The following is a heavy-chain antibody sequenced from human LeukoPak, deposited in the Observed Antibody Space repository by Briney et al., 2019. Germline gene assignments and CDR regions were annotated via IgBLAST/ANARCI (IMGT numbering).Heavy chain of an antibody. J-gene: IGHJ3*02. CDR3: AKDVTMIVVVNDAFDI. CDR1: GFTFSSYA. Sequence: PGGSLRLSCAASGFTFSSYAMSWVRQAPGQGLEWVSAISGSGGSTYYADSVKGRFTISRDNSKNTLYLQMNSLRAEDTAVYYCAKDVTMIVVVNDAFDIWGQGTMVTVSS. CDR2: ISGSGGST. V-gene: IGHV3-23*01. D-gene: IGHD3-22*01.